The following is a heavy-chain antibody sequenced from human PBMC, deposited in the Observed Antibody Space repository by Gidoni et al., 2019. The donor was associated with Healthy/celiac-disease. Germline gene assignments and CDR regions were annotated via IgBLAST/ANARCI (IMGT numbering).Heavy chain of an antibody. D-gene: IGHD4-17*01. CDR2: TYYRSKWYN. Sequence: QVQLQQSGPGLVQPSQTLSLTCAISGDRVSSNSSAWNWIRPSPSRGLEWLGRTYYRSKWYNDYAVSVKSRITINPDTSKNQFSLQLNSVTPEDTAVYYCARGETTVTTYYYYGMDVWGQGTTVTVSS. V-gene: IGHV6-1*01. J-gene: IGHJ6*02. CDR3: ARGETTVTTYYYYGMDV. CDR1: GDRVSSNSSA.